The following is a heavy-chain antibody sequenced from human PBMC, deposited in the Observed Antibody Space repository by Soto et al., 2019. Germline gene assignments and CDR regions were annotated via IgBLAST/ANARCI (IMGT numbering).Heavy chain of an antibody. D-gene: IGHD3-10*01. V-gene: IGHV1-46*01. Sequence: QVQLVQSGAEMKRPGASVILSCKASGYIFTTYSIHWVRQTAGQGLEWMAKVDPRDGSTGYAQKFRGRVSMAWDTSTGTVSMEVSSLTSDDTATYYCARVRSSGRECDYWGQGTQVTVSS. CDR2: VDPRDGST. CDR3: ARVRSSGRECDY. J-gene: IGHJ4*02. CDR1: GYIFTTYS.